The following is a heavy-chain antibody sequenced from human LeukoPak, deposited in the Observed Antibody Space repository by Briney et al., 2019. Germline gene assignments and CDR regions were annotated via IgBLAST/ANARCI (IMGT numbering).Heavy chain of an antibody. CDR3: AREYSSGWYVYYYYYYMDV. D-gene: IGHD6-19*01. J-gene: IGHJ6*03. Sequence: SETLSLTCTVSGYSISSGSYYWSWIRQPAGKGLEWIGRIYTSGSTNYNPSLKSRVTISVDTSKNQFSLKLSSVTAADTAVYYCAREYSSGWYVYYYYYYMDVWGKGTTVTISS. CDR1: GYSISSGSYY. CDR2: IYTSGST. V-gene: IGHV4-61*02.